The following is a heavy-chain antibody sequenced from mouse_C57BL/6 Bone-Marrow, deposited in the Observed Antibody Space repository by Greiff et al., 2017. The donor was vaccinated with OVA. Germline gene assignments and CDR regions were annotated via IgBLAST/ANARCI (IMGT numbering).Heavy chain of an antibody. J-gene: IGHJ4*01. CDR1: GYTFTDYE. CDR3: ERGYSDYYAMDY. V-gene: IGHV1-15*01. D-gene: IGHD2-13*01. CDR2: IDPETGGT. Sequence: QVQLQQSGAELVRPGASVTLSCKASGYTFTDYEMHWVKQTPVHGLEWIGAIDPETGGTAYNQKFKGKAILTADKSSSTAYMELRSLTSEVSAVYYGERGYSDYYAMDYWGRGTAVTVSS.